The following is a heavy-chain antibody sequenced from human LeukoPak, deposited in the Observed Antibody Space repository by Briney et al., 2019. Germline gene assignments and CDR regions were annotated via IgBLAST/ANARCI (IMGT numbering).Heavy chain of an antibody. CDR3: ARGYGSGSYYSSGLRYYYYYGMDV. Sequence: SVKVSCKASGGTFSSYAISWVRQAPGQGLEWMGRIIPILGIANYAQKFQGRVTITADKSTSTAYMELSSLRSEDTAVYYCARGYGSGSYYSSGLRYYYYYGMDVWGQGTTVTVSS. CDR2: IIPILGIA. CDR1: GGTFSSYA. J-gene: IGHJ6*02. V-gene: IGHV1-69*04. D-gene: IGHD3-10*01.